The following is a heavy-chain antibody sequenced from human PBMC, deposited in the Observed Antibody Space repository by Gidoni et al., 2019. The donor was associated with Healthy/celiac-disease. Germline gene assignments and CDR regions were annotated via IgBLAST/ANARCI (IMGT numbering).Heavy chain of an antibody. CDR2: IIPICDTT. J-gene: IGHJ5*02. CDR3: ARESEGPTGSISNWFDH. CDR1: GVTFSSYA. Sequence: QVQLVQSGAEVKKPGSSVKVSCKASGVTFSSYAISWVRQAPGQGHEWMGGIIPICDTTNYAQKFQGRVTITAGDSTSRDYMELSSLRSEDTAVYYCARESEGPTGSISNWFDHWGQGTLVTVSA. V-gene: IGHV1-69*01. D-gene: IGHD6-6*01.